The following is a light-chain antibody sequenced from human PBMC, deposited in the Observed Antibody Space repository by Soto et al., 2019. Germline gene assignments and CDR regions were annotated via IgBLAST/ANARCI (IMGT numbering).Light chain of an antibody. CDR1: QSISSY. J-gene: IGKJ5*01. CDR3: QQYNNWPPIT. Sequence: IQMTQSPSSLSASVGYRLTITCRASQSISSYLNWYQQKPXKAPKLLIYAASSLQSGVPSRFSGSGSGTDFTLTISSLQHEDFAVHYCQQYNNWPPITFGQGTRLEIK. V-gene: IGKV1-39*01. CDR2: AAS.